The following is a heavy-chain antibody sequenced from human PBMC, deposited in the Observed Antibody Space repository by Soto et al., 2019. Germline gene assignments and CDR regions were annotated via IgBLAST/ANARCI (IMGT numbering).Heavy chain of an antibody. CDR2: IYYSGST. Sequence: SETLSLTCTVSGGSISSYYWSWIRQPPGKGLEWIGYIYYSGSTNYNPSLKSRVTISVDTSKNQFSLELSSVTAADTAVYYCARALRFPWGDYLDYWGQGTLVTVSS. CDR1: GGSISSYY. D-gene: IGHD4-17*01. V-gene: IGHV4-59*01. CDR3: ARALRFPWGDYLDY. J-gene: IGHJ4*02.